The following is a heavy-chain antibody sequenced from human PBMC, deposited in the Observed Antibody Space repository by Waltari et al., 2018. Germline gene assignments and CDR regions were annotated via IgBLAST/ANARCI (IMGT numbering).Heavy chain of an antibody. D-gene: IGHD3-10*01. CDR1: GYTFTGYY. Sequence: QVQLVQSGAEVKKPGASVKVSCKASGYTFTGYYMHWVRQAPGQGLEWMGWINPNSGGTNYAQKFQGWVTMTRDTSISTAYMELSRLRSDDTAVYYCARDYLGPYYYGSGTGFDYWAREPWSPSPQ. CDR2: INPNSGGT. V-gene: IGHV1-2*04. CDR3: ARDYLGPYYYGSGTGFDY. J-gene: IGHJ4*02.